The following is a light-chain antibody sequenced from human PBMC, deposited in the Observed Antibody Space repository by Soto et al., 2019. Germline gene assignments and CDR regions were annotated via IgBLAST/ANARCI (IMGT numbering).Light chain of an antibody. CDR3: QYYGGGPRT. V-gene: IGKV3-20*01. J-gene: IGKJ1*01. CDR1: QSLRSSY. CDR2: GTS. Sequence: EIVLTQSPGTLSLSPGERATLSCRASQSLRSSYLAWYQQKPGQAPRLLIYGTSSRATGIPDRFSGRGSGTDFTPSSRSLATEDFTVYYCQYYGGGPRTFGEGTKVQ.